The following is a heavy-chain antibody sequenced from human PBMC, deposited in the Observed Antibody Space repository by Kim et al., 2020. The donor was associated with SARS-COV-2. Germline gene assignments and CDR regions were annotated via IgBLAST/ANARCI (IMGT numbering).Heavy chain of an antibody. J-gene: IGHJ4*02. V-gene: IGHV3-30*18. CDR1: GFTFSSYG. D-gene: IGHD6-13*01. Sequence: GSLRLSCAASGFTFSSYGMHWVRQAPGKGLEWVAVISYDGSNKYYADSVKGRFTISRDNSKNTLYLQMNSLRAEDTAVYYCAKFSSSWYLDYWGQGTLVTVSS. CDR2: ISYDGSNK. CDR3: AKFSSSWYLDY.